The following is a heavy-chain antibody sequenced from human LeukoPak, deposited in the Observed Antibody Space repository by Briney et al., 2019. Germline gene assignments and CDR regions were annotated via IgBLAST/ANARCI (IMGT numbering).Heavy chain of an antibody. J-gene: IGHJ3*02. CDR2: INHSGST. D-gene: IGHD2-2*01. CDR1: GGSFSGYY. V-gene: IGHV4-34*01. Sequence: SETLSLTCAVYGGSFSGYYWSWIRQPPGKGLEWIGEINHSGSTNYNPSLKSRVTISVDTSKNQFSLKLSSVTAADTAVYYCARAWDIVVVPAAMRSGAFDIWGQGTMVTASS. CDR3: ARAWDIVVVPAAMRSGAFDI.